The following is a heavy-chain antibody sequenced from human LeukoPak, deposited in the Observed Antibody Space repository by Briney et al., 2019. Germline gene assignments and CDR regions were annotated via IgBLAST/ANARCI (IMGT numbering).Heavy chain of an antibody. J-gene: IGHJ3*02. V-gene: IGHV3-7*01. CDR1: GFTFSSYW. Sequence: GGSLRLSCAASGFTFSSYWMSWVRQAPGKGLEWVANIKQDGSERYYVDSVKGRFTISRDNAKNSLYLQMISLRVGDTAVYYCARRSGHYYDSSGYYHENAFDIWGQGTMVTVSS. CDR3: ARRSGHYYDSSGYYHENAFDI. D-gene: IGHD3-22*01. CDR2: IKQDGSER.